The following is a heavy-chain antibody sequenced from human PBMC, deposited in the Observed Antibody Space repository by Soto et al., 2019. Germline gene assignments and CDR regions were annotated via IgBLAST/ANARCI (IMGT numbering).Heavy chain of an antibody. J-gene: IGHJ6*02. Sequence: NPSETLSLTCAVSGAYITTYYWTWIRQPAGKGLEWIGRISPSGDSTYNPSLQSRLSMSVDTFKNHRSLTLTSVTAADTAVYYCASLGRNYYNGMDVWGPGTTVTVSS. CDR3: ASLGRNYYNGMDV. D-gene: IGHD3-10*01. CDR2: ISPSGDS. V-gene: IGHV4-4*07. CDR1: GAYITTYY.